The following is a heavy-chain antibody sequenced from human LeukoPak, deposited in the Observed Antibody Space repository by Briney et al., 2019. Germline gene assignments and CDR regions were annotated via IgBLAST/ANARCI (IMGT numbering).Heavy chain of an antibody. CDR1: GFTFSSYW. CDR2: IKQDGSET. J-gene: IGHJ4*02. CDR3: ARDLGVRGVIIVPFDC. D-gene: IGHD3-10*01. V-gene: IGHV3-7*01. Sequence: GGSLRLSCAASGFTFSSYWMYWVRQAPGKGLDWVAMIKQDGSETYYVDSVKCRFTISRDNAENSLYLQLDSLSAADTAVYYCARDLGVRGVIIVPFDCWGQGTLVTVSS.